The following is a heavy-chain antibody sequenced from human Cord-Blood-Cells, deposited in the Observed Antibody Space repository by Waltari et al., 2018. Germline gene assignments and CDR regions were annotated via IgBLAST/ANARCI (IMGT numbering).Heavy chain of an antibody. CDR1: GFPFSSYW. D-gene: IGHD3-22*01. J-gene: IGHJ4*02. CDR3: ARGYYDSSGYYYY. CDR2: IKQDGSEK. V-gene: IGHV3-7*01. Sequence: EVQLVESGGGLVQPGGSLRLSCAGSGFPFSSYWMSWVGQAPGQGLEWVANIKQDGSEKYYVDSVKGRCTISRDNAKNSLYLQMNSLRAEDTAVYYCARGYYDSSGYYYYWGQGTLVTVSS.